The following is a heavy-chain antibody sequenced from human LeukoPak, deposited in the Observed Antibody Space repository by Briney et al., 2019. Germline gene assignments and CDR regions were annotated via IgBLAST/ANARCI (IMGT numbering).Heavy chain of an antibody. CDR3: AKVAVSTGGTWWFDT. D-gene: IGHD2-15*01. J-gene: IGHJ5*02. CDR1: GFTFSSYA. CDR2: IGGRGSST. Sequence: GGSLRLSCAASGFTFSSYAMGWARQAPGKGLEWVSYIGGRGSSTYYADSVKGRITISRDNSRNTMDLQMNNLSADDTAVYYCAKVAVSTGGTWWFDTWGQGTLVTVSS. V-gene: IGHV3-23*01.